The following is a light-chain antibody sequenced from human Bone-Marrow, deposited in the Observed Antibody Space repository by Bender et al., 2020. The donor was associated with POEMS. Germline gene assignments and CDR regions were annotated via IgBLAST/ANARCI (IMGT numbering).Light chain of an antibody. Sequence: QSALTQPRSVSGSPGQSVTISCTGTSSDVGGYGYVSWYQQHPGKAPKVMIYDVSRRPSGVPDRFSGSRSDNTASLTISGLQADDEADYFCCSYAGGYLYVLGSGTQVTVL. J-gene: IGLJ1*01. CDR2: DVS. CDR3: CSYAGGYLYV. V-gene: IGLV2-11*01. CDR1: SSDVGGYGY.